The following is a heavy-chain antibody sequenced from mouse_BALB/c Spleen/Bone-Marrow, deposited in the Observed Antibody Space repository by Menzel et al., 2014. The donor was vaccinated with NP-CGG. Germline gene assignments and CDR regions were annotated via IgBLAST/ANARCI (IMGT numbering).Heavy chain of an antibody. CDR2: ISYSGST. Sequence: EVQLQQSGPGLVKPSQSLSLPCAVTGYSITSDYAWNWIRQFPGNKLEWMGYISYSGSTSYNPSLKSRISITRDTSKNQFFLQLNSVTTEDTATYYCAAYYGNYYFDYWGQGTTLTVSS. CDR3: AAYYGNYYFDY. D-gene: IGHD2-10*01. J-gene: IGHJ2*01. V-gene: IGHV3-2*02. CDR1: GYSITSDYA.